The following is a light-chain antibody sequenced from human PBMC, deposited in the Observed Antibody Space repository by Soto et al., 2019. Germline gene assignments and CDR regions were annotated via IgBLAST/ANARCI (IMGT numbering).Light chain of an antibody. V-gene: IGKV1-39*01. Sequence: DIQMTQSPFSLSASVGDRVTITCRTSQSISSDLNWYQQKTGRAPKLLIYGASTLQSGVPSRFSGSGSGTHFTLTISSVQPEDFATYYCQQIYSIPITFGQGTRLAI. CDR3: QQIYSIPIT. J-gene: IGKJ5*01. CDR2: GAS. CDR1: QSISSD.